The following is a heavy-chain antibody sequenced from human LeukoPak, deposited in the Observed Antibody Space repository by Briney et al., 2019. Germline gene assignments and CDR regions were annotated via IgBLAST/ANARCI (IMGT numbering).Heavy chain of an antibody. Sequence: ASVKVSCKASGGTFSSYAISWVRQAPGKGLEWMGGFDPEDGETIYAQKFQGRVTMTEDTSTDTAYMELSSLRSEDTAVYYCATFPPAIEKKWELLYWGQGTLVTVSS. CDR1: GGTFSSYA. CDR2: FDPEDGET. J-gene: IGHJ4*02. D-gene: IGHD1-26*01. V-gene: IGHV1-24*01. CDR3: ATFPPAIEKKWELLY.